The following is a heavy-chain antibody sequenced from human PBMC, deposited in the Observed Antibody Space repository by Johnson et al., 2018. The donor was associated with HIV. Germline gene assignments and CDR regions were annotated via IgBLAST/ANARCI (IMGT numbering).Heavy chain of an antibody. CDR2: ISSSGNTI. V-gene: IGHV3-11*04. CDR3: AIDPREWELRGWDAFDI. D-gene: IGHD1-26*01. J-gene: IGHJ3*02. Sequence: QVQLVESGGGLVQPGRSLRLSCAASGFTFGDYYMTWIRQAPGKGLEWVSYISSSGNTIYYADSVQGRFTISRDKAKNSLYQQMNSLRAEDTAVYYCAIDPREWELRGWDAFDIWGQGTKVTVSS. CDR1: GFTFGDYY.